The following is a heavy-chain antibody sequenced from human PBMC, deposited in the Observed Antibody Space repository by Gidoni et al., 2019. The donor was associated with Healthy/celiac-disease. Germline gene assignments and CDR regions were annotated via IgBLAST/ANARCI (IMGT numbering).Heavy chain of an antibody. J-gene: IGHJ4*02. CDR2: FDPEDGET. CDR3: ATASPFLLNYYDSSGYYPYYFDY. V-gene: IGHV1-24*01. D-gene: IGHD3-22*01. Sequence: QVQLVQSGAEVKKPGASVKVSCKVSGYTLTELSMHWVRQAPGTGLEWMGGFDPEDGETIYAQKFQGRVTMTEDTSTDTAYMELSSLRSEDTAVYYCATASPFLLNYYDSSGYYPYYFDYWGQGTLVTVSS. CDR1: GYTLTELS.